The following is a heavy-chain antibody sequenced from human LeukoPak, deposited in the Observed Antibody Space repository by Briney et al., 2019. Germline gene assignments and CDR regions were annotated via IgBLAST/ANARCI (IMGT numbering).Heavy chain of an antibody. Sequence: PSGTLPLTCAVSGGSISSSNWWSWVRQPPGKGLEWIGEIYHSGSTNYNPSLKSRVTISVDKSKNQFSLKLSSVTAADTAVYYCARDLSLGVYYYGMDVWGQGTTVTVSS. CDR3: ARDLSLGVYYYGMDV. J-gene: IGHJ6*02. D-gene: IGHD2-8*01. CDR1: GGSISSSNW. V-gene: IGHV4-4*02. CDR2: IYHSGST.